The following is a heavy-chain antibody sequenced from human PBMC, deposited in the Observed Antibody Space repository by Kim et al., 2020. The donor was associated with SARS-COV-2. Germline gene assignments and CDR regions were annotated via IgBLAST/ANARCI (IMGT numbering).Heavy chain of an antibody. V-gene: IGHV3-15*01. Sequence: TDGRTTEYAAPVKGRFTISRDDSKNTLYLKMNSLKTEDTAVYYCTTEPGRWGQGTLVTVSS. CDR2: TDGRTT. CDR3: TTEPGR. J-gene: IGHJ4*02.